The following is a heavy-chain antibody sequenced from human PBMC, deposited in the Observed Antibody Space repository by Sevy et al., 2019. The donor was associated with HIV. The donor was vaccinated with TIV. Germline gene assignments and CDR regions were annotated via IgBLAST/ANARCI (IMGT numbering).Heavy chain of an antibody. V-gene: IGHV3-33*05. CDR3: AKGGYYDSSGYFDY. J-gene: IGHJ4*02. D-gene: IGHD3-22*01. Sequence: GGSLRLSCVASGFSLNTYWMLWVRQAPGKGLEWVAVISYDGSNKYYADSVKGRFTISRDNSKNTLYLQMNSLRAEDTAVYYCAKGGYYDSSGYFDYWGQGTLVTVSS. CDR1: GFSLNTYW. CDR2: ISYDGSNK.